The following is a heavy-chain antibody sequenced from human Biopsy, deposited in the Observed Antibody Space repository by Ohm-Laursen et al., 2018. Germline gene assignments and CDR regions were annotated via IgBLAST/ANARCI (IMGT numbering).Heavy chain of an antibody. CDR3: AHGSGSYYKWDF. CDR2: VHPGGTT. D-gene: IGHD3-10*01. J-gene: IGHJ4*02. Sequence: TLSLTCAVSGAFMNNYYWTWIRQPAGKGLEWIGRVHPGGTTNYNPSVRSRVTMSEDTSKKQFSLKMTSVTAADTAIYYCAHGSGSYYKWDFWGRGILVTVSS. CDR1: GAFMNNYY. V-gene: IGHV4-4*07.